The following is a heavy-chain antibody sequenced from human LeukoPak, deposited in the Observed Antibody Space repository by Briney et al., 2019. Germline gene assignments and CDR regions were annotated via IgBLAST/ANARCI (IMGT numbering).Heavy chain of an antibody. CDR1: EYTLTELS. CDR2: FDPEDGET. CDR3: ATERHYGGKDLYGMDV. V-gene: IGHV1-24*01. D-gene: IGHD4-23*01. Sequence: ASVKVSCKVSEYTLTELSMQWVRQAPGKGLEWMGGFDPEDGETIYAQKFQGRVTMTEDTSTDTAYMELSSLRSEDTAVYYCATERHYGGKDLYGMDVWGQGTTVTVSS. J-gene: IGHJ6*02.